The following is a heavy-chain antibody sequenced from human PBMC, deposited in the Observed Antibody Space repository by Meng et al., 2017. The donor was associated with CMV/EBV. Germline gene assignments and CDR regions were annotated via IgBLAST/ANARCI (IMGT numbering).Heavy chain of an antibody. CDR3: AKDMIPTGYLDY. CDR1: GFTFDDYA. J-gene: IGHJ4*02. CDR2: NSWNSGSI. D-gene: IGHD2-8*02. Sequence: SLKISCAASGFTFDDYAMHWVRQAPGKGLEWVSGNSWNSGSIGYADSVKGRFTISRDNAKNSLYLQMNSLRADDTDLYYCAKDMIPTGYLDYWGQGTLVTVSS. V-gene: IGHV3-9*01.